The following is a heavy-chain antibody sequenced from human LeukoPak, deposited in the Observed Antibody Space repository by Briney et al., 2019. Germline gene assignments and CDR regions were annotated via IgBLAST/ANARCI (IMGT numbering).Heavy chain of an antibody. Sequence: GGSLRLSCAASGFTFSSYSMNWVRQAPGKGLEWVAVISYDGSNKYYADSVKGRFTISRDNSKNTLYLQMNSLRAEDTAVYYCAKADYYDSSGYYYVAQGFDYWGQGTLVTVSS. CDR2: ISYDGSNK. D-gene: IGHD3-22*01. J-gene: IGHJ4*02. CDR1: GFTFSSYS. V-gene: IGHV3-30*18. CDR3: AKADYYDSSGYYYVAQGFDY.